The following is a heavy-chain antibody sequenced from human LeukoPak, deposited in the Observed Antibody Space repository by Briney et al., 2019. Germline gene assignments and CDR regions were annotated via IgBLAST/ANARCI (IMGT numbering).Heavy chain of an antibody. D-gene: IGHD3-9*01. CDR2: IYTSGST. Sequence: SSETLSLTCTVSGGSISSGSYYWSWIRQPAGKGLEWIGRIYTSGSTNYNPSLKSRVTISVDTSKNQFSLKLSSVTAADTAVYYCARGRGESYYDILTGPEDYWGQGTLVTVSS. CDR3: ARGRGESYYDILTGPEDY. J-gene: IGHJ4*02. V-gene: IGHV4-61*02. CDR1: GGSISSGSYY.